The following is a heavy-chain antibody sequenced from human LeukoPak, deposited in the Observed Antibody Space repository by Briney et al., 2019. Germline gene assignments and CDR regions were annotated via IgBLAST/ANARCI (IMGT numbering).Heavy chain of an antibody. CDR3: ARDRYSYCSSTSCLNAFDI. J-gene: IGHJ3*02. CDR1: GYTFTSNG. CDR2: ISAYNGNT. D-gene: IGHD2-2*01. Sequence: ASVKVSCKASGYTFTSNGISWVRQAPGQGLEWMGWISAYNGNTNYAQRLQGRVTMTTDTSTSTAYMELRSLRSDDTAMYYCARDRYSYCSSTSCLNAFDIWGQGTMVTVSS. V-gene: IGHV1-18*01.